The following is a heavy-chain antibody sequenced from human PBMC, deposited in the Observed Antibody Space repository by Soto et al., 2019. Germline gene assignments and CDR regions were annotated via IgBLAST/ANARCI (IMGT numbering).Heavy chain of an antibody. D-gene: IGHD1-20*01. J-gene: IGHJ6*02. V-gene: IGHV6-1*01. CDR1: GASVSSNSAA. Sequence: SQSLSLPCAISGASVSSNSAAWNWIRQSPSRGLEWLGRTYYRSKWYNDYAVSVRSRITINPDTSKNQFSLQLNSVTPEDTAVYYCARDRAVWTFYYYYGMDVWGQGTMVTVFS. CDR3: ARDRAVWTFYYYYGMDV. CDR2: TYYRSKWYN.